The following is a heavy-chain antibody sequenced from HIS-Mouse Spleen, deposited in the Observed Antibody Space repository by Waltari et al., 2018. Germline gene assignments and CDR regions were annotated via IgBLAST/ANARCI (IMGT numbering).Heavy chain of an antibody. V-gene: IGHV4-38-2*02. J-gene: IGHJ5*02. CDR2: IYHSGRT. CDR3: ARVKT. Sequence: QVQLQESGPGLVKPSETLSLTCTVSGYSISSGYYWGWIRQPPGKGLAGIGSIYHSGRTYYNPALKSRVTISVDTSKNQFSLKLSAVTAADTAVYYCARVKTWGQGTLVTVSS. CDR1: GYSISSGYY.